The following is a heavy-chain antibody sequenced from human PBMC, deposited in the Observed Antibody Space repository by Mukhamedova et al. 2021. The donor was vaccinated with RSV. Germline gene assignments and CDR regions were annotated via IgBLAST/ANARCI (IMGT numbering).Heavy chain of an antibody. Sequence: KGRFTISRDDSKNIAYLQMNSLKTEDTAVYFCTRAREAATDYYYFGMDVWGQGTTVTVSS. CDR3: TRAREAATDYYYFGMDV. J-gene: IGHJ6*02. D-gene: IGHD2-15*01. V-gene: IGHV3-49*02.